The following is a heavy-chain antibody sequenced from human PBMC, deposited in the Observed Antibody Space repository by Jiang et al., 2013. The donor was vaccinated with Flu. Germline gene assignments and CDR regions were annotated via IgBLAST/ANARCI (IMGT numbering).Heavy chain of an antibody. D-gene: IGHD3-3*02. J-gene: IGHJ3*02. V-gene: IGHV3-11*01. CDR2: TSTRGGTI. CDR1: GFTFSDYY. CDR3: AVLYIALMDDPFHI. Sequence: LVKPGGSLRLSCAASGFTFSDYYMTWIRQAPGRGLECVSYTSTRGGTIYYADSVKGRFTISRDNAKNALYLQMSSLTAEDTAVYYCAVLYIALMDDPFHIWGQGTMVTVSS.